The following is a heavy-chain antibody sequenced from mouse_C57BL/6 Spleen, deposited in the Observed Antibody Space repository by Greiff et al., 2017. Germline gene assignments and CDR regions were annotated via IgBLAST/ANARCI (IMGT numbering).Heavy chain of an antibody. CDR2: IDPETGGT. Sequence: LVESGAELVRPGASVTLSCKASGYTFTDYEMHWVKQTPVHGLEWIGAIDPETGGTAYNQKFKGKAILTADESSSTAYMELRSLTSEDSAVYYCTRGDGRGFAYWGQGTLVTVSA. J-gene: IGHJ3*01. V-gene: IGHV1-15*01. CDR3: TRGDGRGFAY. CDR1: GYTFTDYE. D-gene: IGHD1-1*02.